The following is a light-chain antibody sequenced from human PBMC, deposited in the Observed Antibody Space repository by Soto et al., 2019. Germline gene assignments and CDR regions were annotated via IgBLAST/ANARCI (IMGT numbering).Light chain of an antibody. CDR3: ISNSDRQTYL. CDR1: SSDIGSYNH. CDR2: AVS. Sequence: QSVLTQPASVSRSPGQSITISCSGTSSDIGSYNHVAWYQQFPGKSPKLMICAVSDRPPVGSDRFSGSKSGITASLTISGVHTEDVADYYCISNSDRQTYLFGTGTKVTVL. J-gene: IGLJ1*01. V-gene: IGLV2-14*03.